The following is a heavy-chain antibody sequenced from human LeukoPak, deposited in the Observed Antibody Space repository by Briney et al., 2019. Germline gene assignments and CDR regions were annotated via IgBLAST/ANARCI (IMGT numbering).Heavy chain of an antibody. Sequence: GGSVRLSCAACGFIFSNSWMSWVRQARGRGLEWVGRIKSKTDGRTTDYAAPEKGRITISNDDTKTTLYLQINSLKTDDTAVYYCTTVRGSTSCCIFDYWGQGTLVTVSS. J-gene: IGHJ4*02. D-gene: IGHD2-2*01. CDR3: TTVRGSTSCCIFDY. CDR2: IKSKTDGRTT. CDR1: GFIFSNSW. V-gene: IGHV3-15*01.